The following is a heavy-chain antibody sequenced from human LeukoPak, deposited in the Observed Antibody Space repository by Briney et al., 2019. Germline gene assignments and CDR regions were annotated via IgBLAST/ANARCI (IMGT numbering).Heavy chain of an antibody. D-gene: IGHD3-10*01. J-gene: IGHJ5*02. Sequence: GASVKVSCKASGYTFTSYGISWVRQAPGQGLEWMGWISAYNGNTNYAQKLQGRVTMTRDTSISTAYMELSRLRSDDTAVYYCARDPTADYYGSGSYYKDGGWFDPWGQGTLVTVSS. CDR2: ISAYNGNT. CDR3: ARDPTADYYGSGSYYKDGGWFDP. V-gene: IGHV1-18*01. CDR1: GYTFTSYG.